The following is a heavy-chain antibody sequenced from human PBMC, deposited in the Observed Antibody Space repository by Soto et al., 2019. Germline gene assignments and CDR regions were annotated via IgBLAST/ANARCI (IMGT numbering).Heavy chain of an antibody. CDR1: GGSISSSSYY. CDR3: ARHKFGSSWYYMDV. CDR2: IYYSGST. Sequence: SETLSLTCTVSGGSISSSSYYWGWIRQPPGKGLEWIGSIYYSGSTYYNPSLKSRVTISVDTSKNQFSLRLSSVTAADTAVYYCARHKFGSSWYYMDVWGKGTTVTVSS. J-gene: IGHJ6*03. V-gene: IGHV4-39*01. D-gene: IGHD6-13*01.